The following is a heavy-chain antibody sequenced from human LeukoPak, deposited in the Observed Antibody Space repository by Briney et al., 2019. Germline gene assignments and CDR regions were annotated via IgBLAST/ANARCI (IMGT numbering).Heavy chain of an antibody. J-gene: IGHJ4*02. D-gene: IGHD3-22*01. CDR2: ISYDGSNK. CDR3: ASHYDSSGLPDY. Sequence: PGRSLRLFCAASGFTFSSYAMHWVRQAPGKGLEWVAVISYDGSNKYYADSVKGRFTISRDNSKNTLYLQMSSLRAEDTAVYYCASHYDSSGLPDYWGQGTLVTVSS. V-gene: IGHV3-30-3*01. CDR1: GFTFSSYA.